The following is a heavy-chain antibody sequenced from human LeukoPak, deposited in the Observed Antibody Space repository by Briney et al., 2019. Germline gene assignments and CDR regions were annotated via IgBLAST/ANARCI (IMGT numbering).Heavy chain of an antibody. J-gene: IGHJ4*02. CDR2: INHSGST. D-gene: IGHD1-26*01. CDR1: GGSFSGYY. V-gene: IGHV4-34*01. CDR3: ARGPNSGYFDY. Sequence: PSETLSLTCAVYGGSFSGYYWSWLRQPPGKGLEWIGEINHSGSTNYNPSLKSRVTISVDTSKNQFSLKLSSVTAADTAVYYCARGPNSGYFDYWGQGTLVTVSS.